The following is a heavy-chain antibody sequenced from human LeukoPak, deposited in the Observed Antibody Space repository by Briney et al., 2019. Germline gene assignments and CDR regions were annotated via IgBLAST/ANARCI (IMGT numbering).Heavy chain of an antibody. Sequence: GGSLRLSCAASGFTFSSYAMHWVRQAPGKGLEYVSAISSNGGSTYYANSVKGRFTISRDNSKNTLYLQMGSLRAEDMAVYYCARDSRVAAVFDIWGQGTMVTVSS. V-gene: IGHV3-64*01. CDR1: GFTFSSYA. D-gene: IGHD6-13*01. CDR2: ISSNGGST. J-gene: IGHJ3*02. CDR3: ARDSRVAAVFDI.